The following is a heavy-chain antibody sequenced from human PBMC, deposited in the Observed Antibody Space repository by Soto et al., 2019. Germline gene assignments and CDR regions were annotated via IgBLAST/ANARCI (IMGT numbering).Heavy chain of an antibody. CDR3: AGASDIVVVPAAPYGMDV. CDR2: IIPIFGTA. J-gene: IGHJ6*02. CDR1: GGTFSSYA. Sequence: GASVKVSGKASGGTFSSYAISWVRQAPGQGLEWMGGIIPIFGTANYAQKFQGRVTITADKSTSTAYMELSSLRSEDTAVYYCAGASDIVVVPAAPYGMDVWGQGTTVTVSS. D-gene: IGHD2-2*01. V-gene: IGHV1-69*06.